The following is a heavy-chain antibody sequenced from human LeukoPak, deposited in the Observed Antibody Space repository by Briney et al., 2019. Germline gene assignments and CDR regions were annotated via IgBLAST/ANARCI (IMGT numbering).Heavy chain of an antibody. CDR3: VRGSTHSRLWQWPDFDS. CDR1: GGSIYNYY. J-gene: IGHJ4*02. Sequence: PSETLSLTCSISGGSIYNYYWSWMRQPPGKGLEWIAFIYYTGSASDNPSLKSRATISLDASKNQLSLHLNSVTSADTAVYYCVRGSTHSRLWQWPDFDSWGQGTLVTVSS. CDR2: IYYTGSA. D-gene: IGHD6-19*01. V-gene: IGHV4-59*01.